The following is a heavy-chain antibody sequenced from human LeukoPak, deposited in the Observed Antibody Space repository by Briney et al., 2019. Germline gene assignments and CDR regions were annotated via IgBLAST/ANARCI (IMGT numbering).Heavy chain of an antibody. J-gene: IGHJ6*03. V-gene: IGHV1-2*02. Sequence: GASVKVSCKASGYTFTGYYMHWVRQAPGQGLEWMGWINPNSGGTNYAQKFQGRVTMTRDTSISTAYMELSRLRSDDTAVYYCARGSQLLLGNYYYYYMDVWGKGTTVTVSS. CDR1: GYTFTGYY. CDR3: ARGSQLLLGNYYYYYMDV. CDR2: INPNSGGT. D-gene: IGHD2-2*01.